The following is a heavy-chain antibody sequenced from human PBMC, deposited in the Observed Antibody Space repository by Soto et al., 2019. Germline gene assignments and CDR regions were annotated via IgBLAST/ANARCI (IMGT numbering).Heavy chain of an antibody. CDR3: TRKLEASIRLVEWFSYKWFDP. CDR2: INFRGTT. V-gene: IGHV4-34*01. Sequence: SETLSLTCDVHGESLSGYSWSWIRQPPGKGLEWIGEINFRGTTNYHPSLKSRVSMSVDTSKNQISLNMSSVTAADTALYFCTRKLEASIRLVEWFSYKWFDPWGQGTLVTVPQ. D-gene: IGHD3-3*01. J-gene: IGHJ5*02. CDR1: GESLSGYS.